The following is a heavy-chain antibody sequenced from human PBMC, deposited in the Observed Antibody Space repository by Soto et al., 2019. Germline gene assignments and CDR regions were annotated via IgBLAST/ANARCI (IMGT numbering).Heavy chain of an antibody. CDR2: ISYDGSNK. CDR1: GFTFSSYG. J-gene: IGHJ6*02. D-gene: IGHD5-12*01. Sequence: QVQLVESGGGVVQPGRSLRLSCAASGFTFSSYGMHWVRQAPGKGLEWVAVISYDGSNKYYADSVKGRFTISRDNSKNTLYLLMISLRAEDAAVYYCAKSSRLATITTRNYYYYGMDVWGQGTTVTVSS. V-gene: IGHV3-30*18. CDR3: AKSSRLATITTRNYYYYGMDV.